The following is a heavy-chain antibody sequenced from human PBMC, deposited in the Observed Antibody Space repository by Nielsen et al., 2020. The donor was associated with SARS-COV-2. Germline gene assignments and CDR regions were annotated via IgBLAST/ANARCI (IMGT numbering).Heavy chain of an antibody. D-gene: IGHD3-3*01. CDR3: ARDPEGLFWYFDL. J-gene: IGHJ2*01. V-gene: IGHV3-30*01. Sequence: GESLKISCEASGFTLSYFAMHWVRQTPGKGLEWVAVTSYDGKNQYYADSVKGRFTVSRANSKNTLFLQMNSLRAEDTGVYYCARDPEGLFWYFDLWGRGTLVTVSS. CDR2: TSYDGKNQ. CDR1: GFTLSYFA.